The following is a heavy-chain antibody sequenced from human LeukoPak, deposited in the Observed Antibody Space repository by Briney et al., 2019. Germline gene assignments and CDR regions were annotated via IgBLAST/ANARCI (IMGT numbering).Heavy chain of an antibody. J-gene: IGHJ4*02. CDR1: GGSISSSSYY. V-gene: IGHV4-39*07. Sequence: SETLSLTCTVSGGSISSSSYYWGWIRQPPGKGLEWIGSIYYSGSTYYNPSLKSRVTISVDTSKNQFSLKLSSVTAADTAVYYCARTSVDTAMVYMGDYWGQGTLVTVSS. CDR3: ARTSVDTAMVYMGDY. CDR2: IYYSGST. D-gene: IGHD5-18*01.